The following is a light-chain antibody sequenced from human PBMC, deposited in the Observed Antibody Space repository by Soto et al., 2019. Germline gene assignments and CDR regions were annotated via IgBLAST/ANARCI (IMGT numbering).Light chain of an antibody. CDR2: AAA. V-gene: IGKV1-12*01. J-gene: IGKJ4*01. Sequence: DIQMTQSPSSVSASVGDRVTITCRPSQGISKWLAWYQQKPGKAPKLLIYAAANVESGVPSRFSGSGSGTDFTLTISSLQPEDFATYYCQQAHSFPLTFGAGTKVDIK. CDR1: QGISKW. CDR3: QQAHSFPLT.